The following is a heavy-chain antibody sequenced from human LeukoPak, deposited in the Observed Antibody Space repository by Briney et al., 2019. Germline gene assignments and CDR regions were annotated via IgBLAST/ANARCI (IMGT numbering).Heavy chain of an antibody. J-gene: IGHJ4*02. CDR2: MNPSSGNT. D-gene: IGHD6-13*01. CDR1: GYTFTSYD. CDR3: ARAAQGGIAAAYYFDY. V-gene: IGHV1-8*03. Sequence: ASVKVSCKASGYTFTSYDINWVRQATGQGLEWMGWMNPSSGNTGYAQKFQGRVTITRNTSISTAYMELSSLRSEDTAVYYCARAAQGGIAAAYYFDYWGQGTLVTVSS.